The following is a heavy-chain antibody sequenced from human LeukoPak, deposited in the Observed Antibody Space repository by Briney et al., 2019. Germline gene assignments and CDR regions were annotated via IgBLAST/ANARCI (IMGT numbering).Heavy chain of an antibody. Sequence: GGSLRLSCEGSEFNFNDAWMSWIRQAPGKGLEWVGRVRTTAEGETTDYAAPVRGRFIISRDDSKNMVFLQMNRLETEDTAIYYCTAGLGKTDDDSWGQGTLVTVSS. CDR1: EFNFNDAW. CDR3: TAGLGKTDDDS. CDR2: VRTTAEGETT. D-gene: IGHD4-11*01. J-gene: IGHJ4*02. V-gene: IGHV3-15*01.